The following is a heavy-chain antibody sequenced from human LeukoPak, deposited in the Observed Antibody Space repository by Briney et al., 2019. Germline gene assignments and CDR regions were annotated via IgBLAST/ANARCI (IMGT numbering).Heavy chain of an antibody. D-gene: IGHD6-13*01. V-gene: IGHV3-23*01. J-gene: IGHJ6*03. CDR1: GFTFSSYA. CDR2: ISGSGGST. Sequence: GGSLRLSCAASGFTFSSYAMSWVRQAPGKGLEWVSGISGSGGSTYYADSVKGRFTISRDNSKNTLYLQMNSLRAEDTAVYYCAKVGAAAYYYYYMDVWGQGTTVTVSS. CDR3: AKVGAAAYYYYYMDV.